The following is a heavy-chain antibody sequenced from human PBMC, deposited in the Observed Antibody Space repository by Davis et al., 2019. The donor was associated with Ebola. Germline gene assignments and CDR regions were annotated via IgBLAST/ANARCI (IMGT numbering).Heavy chain of an antibody. J-gene: IGHJ5*02. CDR1: GGSISSSNW. CDR3: AEDAREGQGIINPEAFHP. V-gene: IGHV4-4*02. D-gene: IGHD3-10*01. Sequence: MPSETLSLTCAVSGGSISSSNWWSWVRQPPGKGLEWIGEIYHSGSTNYNPSLKSRVTISVDKSKNQFSLKLSSVTAADTAVYYCAEDAREGQGIINPEAFHPWGQRTLGNGFS. CDR2: IYHSGST.